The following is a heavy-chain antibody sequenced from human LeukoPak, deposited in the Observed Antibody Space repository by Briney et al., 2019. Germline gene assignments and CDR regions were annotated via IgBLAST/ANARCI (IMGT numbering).Heavy chain of an antibody. D-gene: IGHD1-26*01. CDR1: GGSISNSY. CDR2: FHDSEST. V-gene: IGHV4-59*01. CDR3: ARGDASGRPGIGFDF. Sequence: KPSETLSLTCTVSGGSISNSYWSWVRQPPGKGLEGIGFFHDSESTNYNPSLKSRVSISLDTSKNQVSLWLSSVTAADTAVYYCARGDASGRPGIGFDFWGQGTLVTVSS. J-gene: IGHJ4*02.